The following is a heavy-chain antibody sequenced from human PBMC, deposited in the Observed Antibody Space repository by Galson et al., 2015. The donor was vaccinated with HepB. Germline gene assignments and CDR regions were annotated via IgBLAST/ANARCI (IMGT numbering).Heavy chain of an antibody. CDR2: IYPGNSDT. CDR3: ARHRCSGGSCPMYYNGMDV. V-gene: IGHV5-51*01. Sequence: QSGAEVKKPGESLKISCKGSGYSFTNYWIGWVRQMPGKGLEWMGVIYPGNSDTRYSPPFQGQVTISADKSISTAYLQWSSLKASGTAMYYCARHRCSGGSCPMYYNGMDVWGQGTTVTVSS. CDR1: GYSFTNYW. D-gene: IGHD2-15*01. J-gene: IGHJ6*02.